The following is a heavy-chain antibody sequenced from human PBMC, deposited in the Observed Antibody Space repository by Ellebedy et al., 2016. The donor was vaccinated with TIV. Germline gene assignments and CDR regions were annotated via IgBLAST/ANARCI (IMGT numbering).Heavy chain of an antibody. CDR1: GFSFSTEW. D-gene: IGHD3-9*01. CDR2: INGDATRT. V-gene: IGHV3-74*01. Sequence: PGGSLRLSCAASGFSFSTEWMEWVRQAPGKGLEWVSRINGDATRTNYAVSVRGRFPISRDNAKNTLYLHMSSLRAEDTAVYYCTSSMSDMADHWGQGTLVTVSS. J-gene: IGHJ5*02. CDR3: TSSMSDMADH.